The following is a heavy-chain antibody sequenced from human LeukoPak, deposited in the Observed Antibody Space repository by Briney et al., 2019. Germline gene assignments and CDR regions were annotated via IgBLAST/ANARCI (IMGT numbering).Heavy chain of an antibody. V-gene: IGHV3-74*01. CDR2: INSDGSTT. CDR3: ARAGGSGWPWDY. D-gene: IGHD6-19*01. Sequence: PGGSLRLSCGASGFTFSSYWMPWVRQAPGKGLVWISRINSDGSTTSYADSVKGRFTISRDNSKNTLYLQMNSLRAEDTAVYYCARAGGSGWPWDYWGQGTLVTVSS. J-gene: IGHJ4*02. CDR1: GFTFSSYW.